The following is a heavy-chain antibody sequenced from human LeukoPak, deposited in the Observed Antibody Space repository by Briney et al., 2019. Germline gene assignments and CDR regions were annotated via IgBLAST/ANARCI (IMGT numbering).Heavy chain of an antibody. Sequence: PGGSLRLSCAASGFTFSSYGMHWVRQAPGKGLEWVTFVRYDGSTKYYADSVKGRFTISRDNSKNTLYLQMNSLRTEDTAVYYCAKRESFFGVVDAYDVWGQGTMVTVSS. D-gene: IGHD3-3*01. CDR1: GFTFSSYG. V-gene: IGHV3-30*02. CDR2: VRYDGSTK. J-gene: IGHJ3*01. CDR3: AKRESFFGVVDAYDV.